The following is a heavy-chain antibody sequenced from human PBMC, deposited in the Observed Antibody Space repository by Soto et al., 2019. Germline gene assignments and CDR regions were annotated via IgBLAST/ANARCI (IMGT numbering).Heavy chain of an antibody. CDR3: AHSRVTVEFDS. J-gene: IGHJ4*02. CDR1: GFSLSTSGVG. CDR2: IYWDDDK. D-gene: IGHD2-21*02. V-gene: IGHV2-5*02. Sequence: QITLKESGPPLVKPTQTLTLTCTFSGFSLSTSGVGVGWIRQPPGKALEWLALIYWDDDKRYSPSLKSRLTIPKDTSKNLVVLTMTNMDPEDTATYYCAHSRVTVEFDSWGQGTLVTVSS.